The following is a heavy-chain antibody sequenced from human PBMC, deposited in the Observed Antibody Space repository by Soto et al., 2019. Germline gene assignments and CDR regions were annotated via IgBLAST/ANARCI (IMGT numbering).Heavy chain of an antibody. D-gene: IGHD1-1*01. CDR1: GYDFTTYG. V-gene: IGHV1-18*01. CDR3: ARGRYGDY. J-gene: IGHJ4*02. Sequence: QVHLVQSGAEVKKPGASVKVSCKGSGYDFTTYGITWVRQAPGQGLEWMAWISAHNGNTDYAQKLQGRVPVTRDTSTSTAYMELSSLRSDDTAVYYCARGRYGDYWGQGALITVSS. CDR2: ISAHNGNT.